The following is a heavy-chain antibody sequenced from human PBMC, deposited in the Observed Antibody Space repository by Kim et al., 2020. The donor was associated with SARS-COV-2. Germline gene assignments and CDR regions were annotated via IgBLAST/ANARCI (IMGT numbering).Heavy chain of an antibody. V-gene: IGHV4-34*01. CDR2: INHSGST. CDR1: GGSFSGYY. CDR3: ARARGTGTTFRSEAFDI. D-gene: IGHD1-1*01. J-gene: IGHJ3*02. Sequence: SETLSLTCAVYGGSFSGYYWSWIRQPPGKGLEWIGEINHSGSTNYNPSLKSRVTISVDTSKNQFSLKLSSVTAADTAVYYCARARGTGTTFRSEAFDIWGQGTMVTVSS.